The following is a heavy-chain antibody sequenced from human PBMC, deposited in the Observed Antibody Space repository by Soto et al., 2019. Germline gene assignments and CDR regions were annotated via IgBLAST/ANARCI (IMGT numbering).Heavy chain of an antibody. J-gene: IGHJ4*02. D-gene: IGHD6-13*01. Sequence: EAQLLESGGDLVQPGGSLRLSCAASEISFDDYAMRWVRQAPWKGLEWVSSITYTGVSTYYVDSVKGRFTISRDNSKDTLYLQMNSLRAEDTAIYYCAKASVWYPYFDSWGQGTLVTVSS. V-gene: IGHV3-23*01. CDR1: EISFDDYA. CDR3: AKASVWYPYFDS. CDR2: ITYTGVST.